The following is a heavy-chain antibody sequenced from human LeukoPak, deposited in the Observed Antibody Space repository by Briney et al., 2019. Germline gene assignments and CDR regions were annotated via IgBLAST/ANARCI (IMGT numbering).Heavy chain of an antibody. D-gene: IGHD3-9*01. V-gene: IGHV3-43*01. Sequence: RRARRLSCPAAAFSFDYYTIHCVRQAPWNLLDSVSLISWDGGSTYYADYVKGRLSISRDNSKNCLYLQMNSLRTEDTVLFQAEDGIRDFDRRGGFDYWGQGTLVTVSS. CDR1: AFSFDYYT. J-gene: IGHJ4*02. CDR3: EDGIRDFDRRGGFDY. CDR2: ISWDGGST.